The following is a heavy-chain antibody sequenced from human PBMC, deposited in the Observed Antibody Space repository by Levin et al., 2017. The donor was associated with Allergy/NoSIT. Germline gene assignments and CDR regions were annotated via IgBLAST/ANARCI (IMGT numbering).Heavy chain of an antibody. CDR1: GGSISLTYKS. CDR3: PTEVVLLPGVLDHVNPGSAFDV. CDR2: VYYSGHT. J-gene: IGHJ3*01. Sequence: SETLSLTCTVSGGSISLTYKSWAWIRQTPGKRLEWIGTVYYSGHTYYSPSLTSRVNTSLDTSKNQFSLTLRSVTAADTAIYYCPTEVVLLPGVLDHVNPGSAFDVWGQGAMVAVSS. V-gene: IGHV4-39*01. D-gene: IGHD2-8*01.